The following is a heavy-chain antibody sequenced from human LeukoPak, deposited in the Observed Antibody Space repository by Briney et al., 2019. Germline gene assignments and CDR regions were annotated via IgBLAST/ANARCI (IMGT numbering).Heavy chain of an antibody. D-gene: IGHD6-6*01. J-gene: IGHJ4*02. CDR2: ISDDSTST. CDR3: AKRVPYSTSSVYFDH. V-gene: IGHV3-23*01. CDR1: GFTFATYG. Sequence: PGGSLRLSCAASGFTFATYGMNWVRQAPGKGLEWISAISDDSTSTYYADSVKGRFTISRDNFKNTLYLQMNSLRAEDTAIYYCAKRVPYSTSSVYFDHWGQGTLVTVSS.